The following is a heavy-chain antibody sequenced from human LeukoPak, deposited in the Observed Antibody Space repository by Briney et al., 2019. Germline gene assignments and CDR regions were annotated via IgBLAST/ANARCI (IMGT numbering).Heavy chain of an antibody. Sequence: PSETLSLTCAVSGGSIASGYWWSWVRQTPGKGLEWIGEIDRSGSPSYNPSLESRVTISVDTSKNQLFLKVTSVTAADTAVYYCARNDAYCMAVWGKGTTVTVSS. J-gene: IGHJ6*03. CDR2: IDRSGSP. CDR1: GGSIASGYW. V-gene: IGHV4-4*02. D-gene: IGHD1-1*01. CDR3: ARNDAYCMAV.